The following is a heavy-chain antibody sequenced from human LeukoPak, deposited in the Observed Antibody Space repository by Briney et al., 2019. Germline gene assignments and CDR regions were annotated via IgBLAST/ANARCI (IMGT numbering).Heavy chain of an antibody. Sequence: ASETLSLTCAVYGGSFSGYYWSWIRQPPGKGLEWIGEINHSGSTNYNPSLKSRVTISVDTSKNQFSLKLSSVTAADTAVYYCARARKIRVRGVIYYYYGMDVWGQGTTVTVSS. CDR1: GGSFSGYY. CDR2: INHSGST. D-gene: IGHD3-10*01. J-gene: IGHJ6*02. V-gene: IGHV4-34*01. CDR3: ARARKIRVRGVIYYYYGMDV.